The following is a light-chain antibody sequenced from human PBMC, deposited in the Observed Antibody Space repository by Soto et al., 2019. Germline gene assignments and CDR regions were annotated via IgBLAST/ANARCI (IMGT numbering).Light chain of an antibody. CDR1: QSVSSSY. V-gene: IGKV3D-20*02. J-gene: IGKJ5*01. CDR3: HQRYNWPRVT. CDR2: DVS. Sequence: EIVLTQSPGTLSLSPGERATLSCRAIQSVSSSYLAWYRQKPGQPPRLLIYDVSNRATGIPARFSGSGSGTDFTLTITSLEPGDFAVYFCHQRYNWPRVTFGQGTRLEIK.